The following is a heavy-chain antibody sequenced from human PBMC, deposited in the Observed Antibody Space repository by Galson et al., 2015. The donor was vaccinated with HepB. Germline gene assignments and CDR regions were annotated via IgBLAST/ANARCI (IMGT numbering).Heavy chain of an antibody. Sequence: SLRLSCAASGFTFSSYWMSWVRQAPGKGLEWVANIKQDGSEKYYVDSVKGRFTISRDNAKNSLYLQMNSLRAEDTAVYYCAREDGSYFGYYYYYGMDVWGQGTTVTVSS. D-gene: IGHD1-26*01. V-gene: IGHV3-7*03. J-gene: IGHJ6*02. CDR1: GFTFSSYW. CDR3: AREDGSYFGYYYYYGMDV. CDR2: IKQDGSEK.